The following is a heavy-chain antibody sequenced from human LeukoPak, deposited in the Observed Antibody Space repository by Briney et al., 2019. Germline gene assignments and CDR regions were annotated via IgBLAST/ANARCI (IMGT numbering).Heavy chain of an antibody. CDR3: ARSGDVYGSGSYFDY. CDR2: INPNSGGT. J-gene: IGHJ4*02. CDR1: GYTFTGYY. Sequence: ASVKVSCKASGYTFTGYYMHWVRQAPGQGLEWMGWINPNSGGTNYAQKFQGRVTMTRDTSISTAYMELSRLRSDDTAVYHCARSGDVYGSGSYFDYWGQGTLVTVSS. V-gene: IGHV1-2*02. D-gene: IGHD3-10*01.